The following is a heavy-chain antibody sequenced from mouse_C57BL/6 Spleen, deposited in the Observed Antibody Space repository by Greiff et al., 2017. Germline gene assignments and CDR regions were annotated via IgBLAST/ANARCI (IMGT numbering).Heavy chain of an antibody. J-gene: IGHJ3*02. V-gene: IGHV8-8*01. Sequence: QVQLKESGPGILQPSQTLSLTCSFSGFSLSTFGMGVGWIRQPSGKGLEWLAHIWWDDDTYYTPALKRRLTISKDTSKNQVFLKIGNVDTAENATYYCAGIKYGYDGWGQGTLVTVSA. CDR1: GFSLSTFGMG. CDR3: AGIKYGYDG. CDR2: IWWDDDT. D-gene: IGHD2-2*01.